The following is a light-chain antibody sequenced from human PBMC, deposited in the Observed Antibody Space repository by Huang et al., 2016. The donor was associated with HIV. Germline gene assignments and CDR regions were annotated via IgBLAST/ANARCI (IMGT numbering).Light chain of an antibody. J-gene: IGKJ1*01. CDR2: SAS. CDR1: QTLSDN. CDR3: HQYKNWPRT. V-gene: IGKV3-15*01. Sequence: EIVLTQSPATLSVSPGQRATLSCRASQTLSDNLAWYQQKPGQAPRLLIHSASVRATDIPVRFSGSGSGTEVSLTISSLRSEDVAVYYCHQYKNWPRTFGQGTRVEIE.